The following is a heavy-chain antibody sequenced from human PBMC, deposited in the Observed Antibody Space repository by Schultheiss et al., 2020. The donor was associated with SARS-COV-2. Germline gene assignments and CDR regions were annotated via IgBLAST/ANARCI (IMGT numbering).Heavy chain of an antibody. CDR1: GGSISSYY. J-gene: IGHJ6*02. CDR3: ARRPISVGRAGDYGMDV. D-gene: IGHD3-10*01. CDR2: VYPSGST. Sequence: SETLSLTCTVSGGSISSYYWTWIRQPAGKGLEWIGRVYPSGSTNYNPSLKSRVTMSADMSNNQFSLRLSSVTAADTAVYYCARRPISVGRAGDYGMDVWGQGTTVTVSS. V-gene: IGHV4-4*07.